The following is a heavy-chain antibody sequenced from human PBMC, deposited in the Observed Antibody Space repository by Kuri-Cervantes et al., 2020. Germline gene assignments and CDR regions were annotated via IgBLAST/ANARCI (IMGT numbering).Heavy chain of an antibody. Sequence: GGSLRLSCAASGFTFSSYAMHWVRQAPGKGLEWVAVISYDGSNKYYADSVKGRFTISRDNSKNTLYLQMNSLRAEDTAVYYCARTVVVINYYYYGMDVWGQGTTVTVSS. CDR2: ISYDGSNK. CDR1: GFTFSSYA. D-gene: IGHD3-22*01. J-gene: IGHJ6*02. V-gene: IGHV3-30-3*01. CDR3: ARTVVVINYYYYGMDV.